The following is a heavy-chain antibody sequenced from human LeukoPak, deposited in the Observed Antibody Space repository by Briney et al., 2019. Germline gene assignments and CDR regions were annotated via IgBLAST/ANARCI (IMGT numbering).Heavy chain of an antibody. J-gene: IGHJ6*03. D-gene: IGHD4-17*01. CDR1: GGSFSSYY. CDR3: AGTVTTHYYYYYMDV. Sequence: PSETLSLTCTVSGGSFSSYYWSWIRQPAGKGLEWIGRIYTSGSTNYNPSLKSRVTMSVDTSKNQFSLKLSSVTAADTAVYYCAGTVTTHYYYYYMDVWGKGTTVTVSS. CDR2: IYTSGST. V-gene: IGHV4-4*07.